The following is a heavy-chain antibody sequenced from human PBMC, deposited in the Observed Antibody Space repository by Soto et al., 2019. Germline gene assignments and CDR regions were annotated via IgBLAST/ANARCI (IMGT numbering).Heavy chain of an antibody. Sequence: GSLRLSCAASGFTFSSYWMHWVRQAPGKGLVWVSRINSDGSSTSYADSVKGRFTISRDNAKNTLYLQMNSLRAEDTAVYYCAREDDYGSGSPLPDDWGQGTLVTVSS. D-gene: IGHD3-10*01. V-gene: IGHV3-74*01. J-gene: IGHJ4*02. CDR3: AREDDYGSGSPLPDD. CDR2: INSDGSST. CDR1: GFTFSSYW.